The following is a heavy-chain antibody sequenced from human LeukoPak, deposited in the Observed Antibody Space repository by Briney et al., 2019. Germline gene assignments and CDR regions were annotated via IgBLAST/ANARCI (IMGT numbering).Heavy chain of an antibody. D-gene: IGHD6-19*01. CDR2: INTKTGNP. Sequence: GASVKVSCTASGYTFTVHAMNWVRQAPGQGPEWMGYINTKTGNPTYAQGFTGRFVFSLDTSVSTAYLQISSLKPEDTGVYYCAKGGWVAVTGMDSWGQGTLVTVSS. CDR1: GYTFTVHA. J-gene: IGHJ4*02. CDR3: AKGGWVAVTGMDS. V-gene: IGHV7-4-1*02.